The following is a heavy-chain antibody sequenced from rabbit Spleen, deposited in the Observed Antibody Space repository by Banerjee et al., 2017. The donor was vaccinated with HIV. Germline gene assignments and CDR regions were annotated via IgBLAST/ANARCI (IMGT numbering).Heavy chain of an antibody. V-gene: IGHV1S45*01. Sequence: QEQLEESGGGLVQPEGSLTLTCTASGFTISSSDYMCWVRQAPGKGLEWIGCIYVGSGSTYYASWAKGRFTISKASSTVDLKMTSLTAADTATYFCARGRSDNHSDWGDLWGPGTLVTVS. CDR2: IYVGSGST. D-gene: IGHD4-1*01. J-gene: IGHJ4*01. CDR3: ARGRSDNHSDWGDL. CDR1: GFTISSSDY.